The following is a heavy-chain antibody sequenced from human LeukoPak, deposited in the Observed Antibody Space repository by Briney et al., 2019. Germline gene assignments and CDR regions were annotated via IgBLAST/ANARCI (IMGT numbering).Heavy chain of an antibody. V-gene: IGHV1-18*01. J-gene: IGHJ6*02. CDR2: ISAYNGNT. Sequence: ASVKVSCKASGYTFTSYGISWVRQAPGQGLEWMGWISAYNGNTNYAQKLQGRVTMTTDTSTSTAYMELRSLRSDDTAVYYCARRFRPSPGYYYYGMDVWGQGTTVTVSS. CDR1: GYTFTSYG. D-gene: IGHD2-21*01. CDR3: ARRFRPSPGYYYYGMDV.